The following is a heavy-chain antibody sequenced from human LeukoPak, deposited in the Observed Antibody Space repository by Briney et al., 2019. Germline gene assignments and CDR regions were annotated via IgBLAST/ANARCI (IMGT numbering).Heavy chain of an antibody. CDR2: ISHSGST. Sequence: SETLSLTCTVSGDSISSSDHSWSWIRQPPGKELEWIASISHSGSTYYNPSLKSRVTISVDTSKNQTSLRLSSVTAADTAVYFCARYVTYGSGKYYFDYWGQGSLVTVSS. CDR1: GDSISSSDHS. CDR3: ARYVTYGSGKYYFDY. V-gene: IGHV4-39*01. J-gene: IGHJ4*02. D-gene: IGHD3-10*01.